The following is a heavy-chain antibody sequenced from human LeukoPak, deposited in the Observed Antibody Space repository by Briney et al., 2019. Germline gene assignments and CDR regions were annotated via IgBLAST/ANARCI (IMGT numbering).Heavy chain of an antibody. V-gene: IGHV4-34*01. CDR3: ARGYYYDSSGYYYY. J-gene: IGHJ4*02. D-gene: IGHD3-22*01. CDR1: GGSFSGYY. Sequence: SETLSLTCAVYGGSFSGYYWSWIRQPPGKGLEWIGEINHSGSTNYNPSLKSRVTISVDTSKNQFSLKLSSVTAADTAVHYCARGYYYDSSGYYYYWGQGTLVTVSS. CDR2: INHSGST.